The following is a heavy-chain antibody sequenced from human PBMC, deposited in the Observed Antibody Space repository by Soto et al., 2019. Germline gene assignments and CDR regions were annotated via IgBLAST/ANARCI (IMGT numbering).Heavy chain of an antibody. J-gene: IGHJ6*02. CDR2: IYNGGST. CDR1: GFTVSSNY. V-gene: IGHV3-66*01. D-gene: IGHD3-10*01. Sequence: GGSLRLSCAASGFTVSSNYMSWVRQAPGKGLEWVSVIYNGGSTYYADSVKGRFTISRDNSKNTLYLQMNSLRAEDTAVFYCARVSGIYYYGMDVWGQGTTVTVSS. CDR3: ARVSGIYYYGMDV.